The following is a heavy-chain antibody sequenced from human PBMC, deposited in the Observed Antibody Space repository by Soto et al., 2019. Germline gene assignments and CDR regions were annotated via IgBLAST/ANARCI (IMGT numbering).Heavy chain of an antibody. CDR2: INHSGNT. CDR1: GGSFNAYY. D-gene: IGHD2-21*01. Sequence: PSETLSLTCAVYGGSFNAYYWSWICQPPGKGLEWIGEINHSGNTNYNSALKSRVTISVDTSKNQFSLNLTSVTAADTAVYYCARVVVGPTNWFDPWGQGTLVTVSS. V-gene: IGHV4-34*01. CDR3: ARVVVGPTNWFDP. J-gene: IGHJ5*02.